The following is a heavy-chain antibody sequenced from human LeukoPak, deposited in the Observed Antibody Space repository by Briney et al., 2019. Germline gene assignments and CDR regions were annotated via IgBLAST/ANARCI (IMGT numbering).Heavy chain of an antibody. J-gene: IGHJ6*03. V-gene: IGHV3-7*01. Sequence: GGSLRLSGAASGFTFSSYWMSWVRQAPGKGLEWVAIIKQDGSEKYYVDSVKGRFTISRDNAKNSLYLQMNSLRAEDTAVYYCARSPFLGSYYMDVWGKGTTVTVSS. D-gene: IGHD2/OR15-2a*01. CDR3: ARSPFLGSYYMDV. CDR2: IKQDGSEK. CDR1: GFTFSSYW.